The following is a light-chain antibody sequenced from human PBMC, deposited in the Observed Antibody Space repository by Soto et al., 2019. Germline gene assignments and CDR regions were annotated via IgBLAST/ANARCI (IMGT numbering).Light chain of an antibody. Sequence: QSVLTQPPSASGSPGQSVTISCTGTGSDVGGYNYVSWYQQHPGKAPKLMIYEVSKRPSGVPDRFSGSKSGNTASLTVSGLQAEDEADYYCSSYAGSNTIYVFGTGTKV. CDR1: GSDVGGYNY. CDR3: SSYAGSNTIYV. CDR2: EVS. J-gene: IGLJ1*01. V-gene: IGLV2-8*01.